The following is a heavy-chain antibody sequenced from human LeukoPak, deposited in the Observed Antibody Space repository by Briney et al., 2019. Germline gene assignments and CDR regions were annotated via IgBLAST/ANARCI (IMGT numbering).Heavy chain of an antibody. CDR2: IYYSGST. V-gene: IGHV4-31*03. J-gene: IGHJ6*02. D-gene: IGHD2-2*01. CDR3: ASWGGLPAAIGYYYYYGMDV. CDR1: GGSISSGGYY. Sequence: SETLSLTCTVSGGSISSGGYYWSWIRQHPGKGLEWIGYIYYSGSTYYNPSLKSRVTISVDTSKNQFSLKLSSVTAADTAVYYCASWGGLPAAIGYYYYYGMDVWGQGTTVTVSS.